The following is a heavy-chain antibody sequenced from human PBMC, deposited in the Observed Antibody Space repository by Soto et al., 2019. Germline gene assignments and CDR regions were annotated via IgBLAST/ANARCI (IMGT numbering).Heavy chain of an antibody. D-gene: IGHD2-2*01. V-gene: IGHV4-31*03. CDR1: GDSINSGGYY. CDR3: ARDRSVYCSPTICYAQGWFDP. CDR2: IYYSGST. Sequence: QVQLQESGPGLVKPSQTLSLTCTVSGDSINSGGYYWSWTRQRPGKGLEWIGYIYYSGSTYYNSSLKSRVIISIDASKNQFSLNLTSVTAADTAVYYCARDRSVYCSPTICYAQGWFDPWGQGTLVTVSS. J-gene: IGHJ5*02.